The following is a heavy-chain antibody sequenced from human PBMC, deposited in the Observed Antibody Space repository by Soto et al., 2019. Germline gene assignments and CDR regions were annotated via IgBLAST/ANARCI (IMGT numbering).Heavy chain of an antibody. CDR1: GFSLSTRGVG. J-gene: IGHJ4*02. Sequence: QITLKESGPTLVKPTQALTLTCTFSGFSLSTRGVGVGWIRQPPGKALEWLALIYWDDDKRYSPSLKSRVTISKDTTKNQVVLTMTNMDPVDTATYYCVRLLWFGELSWGQGTLVTVS. D-gene: IGHD3-10*01. CDR2: IYWDDDK. CDR3: VRLLWFGELS. V-gene: IGHV2-5*02.